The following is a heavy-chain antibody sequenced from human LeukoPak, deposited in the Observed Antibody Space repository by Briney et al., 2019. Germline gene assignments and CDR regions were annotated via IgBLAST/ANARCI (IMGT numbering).Heavy chain of an antibody. J-gene: IGHJ4*02. CDR3: ANSKVADFHY. CDR1: GFTFSSYS. CDR2: ISSSSSTI. D-gene: IGHD6-19*01. Sequence: GGSLRLSCAASGFTFSSYSMNWVRQAPGKGLEWVSYISSSSSTIYYADSVKGRFTISRDNAKNSLYLQMNSLRVDDTAVYYCANSKVADFHYWGQGTRVTVSS. V-gene: IGHV3-48*01.